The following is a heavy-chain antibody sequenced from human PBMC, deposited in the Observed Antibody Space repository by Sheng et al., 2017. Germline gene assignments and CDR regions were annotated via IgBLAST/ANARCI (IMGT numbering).Heavy chain of an antibody. CDR3: ARVGRWLRFKYYGMDV. J-gene: IGHJ6*02. CDR2: MNPNSGNT. V-gene: IGHV1-8*01. Sequence: QVQLVQSGAEVKKPGASVKVSCKASGYTFTSYDINWVRQATGQGLEWMGWMNPNSGNTGYAQKFQGRVTMTRNTSISTAYMELSSLRSEDTAVYYCARVGRWLRFKYYGMDVWGQGTTVTVSS. CDR1: GYTFTSYD. D-gene: IGHD5-12*01.